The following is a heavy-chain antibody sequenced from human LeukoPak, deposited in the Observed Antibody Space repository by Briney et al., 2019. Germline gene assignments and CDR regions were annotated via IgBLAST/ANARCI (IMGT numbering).Heavy chain of an antibody. D-gene: IGHD6-13*01. CDR1: GFTFSDYY. CDR2: ISSSGSTM. V-gene: IGHV3-11*01. CDR3: ARRHSGIAAPFDY. J-gene: IGHJ4*02. Sequence: PGGSPRLSCAASGFTFSDYYMSWIRQAPGKGLEWISYISSSGSTMYYADSVMGRFTVSRDNANNSLYLQMNSLRAEDTAVYYCARRHSGIAAPFDYWGQGTLVTVSS.